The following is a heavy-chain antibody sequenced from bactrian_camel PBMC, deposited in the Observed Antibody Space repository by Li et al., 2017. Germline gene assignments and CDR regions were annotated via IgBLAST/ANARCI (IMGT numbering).Heavy chain of an antibody. J-gene: IGHJ4*01. CDR3: ATDRGGRQ. V-gene: IGHV3-2*01. Sequence: HVQLVESGGGLVHSGGSLRLSCAASGFTFSSYYMSWVRQAPGKGLEWVAEIGSFGKNAWYTDPVKGRFTISRDNAKNTVFLEMNSLKSEDTALYYCATDRGGRQRGQGTQVTVS. CDR1: GFTFSSYY. D-gene: IGHD4*01. CDR2: IGSFGKNA.